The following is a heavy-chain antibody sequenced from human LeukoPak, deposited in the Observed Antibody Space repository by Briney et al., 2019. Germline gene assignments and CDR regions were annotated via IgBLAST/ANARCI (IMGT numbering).Heavy chain of an antibody. Sequence: ASVKVSCKASGYTFTSYGISWVRQAPGQGLEWMGWISAYNGNTNYAQKLQGRVTMTTDTSTSTAYMELRSLRSDDTAVYYCARDRRDGYSIRGAFDIWGQGTMVTVSS. CDR3: ARDRRDGYSIRGAFDI. J-gene: IGHJ3*02. V-gene: IGHV1-18*01. D-gene: IGHD5-24*01. CDR1: GYTFTSYG. CDR2: ISAYNGNT.